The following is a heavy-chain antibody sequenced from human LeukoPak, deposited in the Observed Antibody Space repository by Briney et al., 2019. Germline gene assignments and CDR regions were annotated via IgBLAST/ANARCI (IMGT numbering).Heavy chain of an antibody. D-gene: IGHD2-2*01. CDR1: GYTFTSYA. V-gene: IGHV1-8*03. J-gene: IGHJ3*02. CDR3: ARYLYCSSTSCYPRNAFDI. Sequence: ASVKVSCKASGYTFTSYAMNWVRQATGQGLEWMGWMNPNSGNTGYAQKFQGRVTITRNTSISTAYMELSSLRSEDTAVYYCARYLYCSSTSCYPRNAFDIWGQGTMVTVSS. CDR2: MNPNSGNT.